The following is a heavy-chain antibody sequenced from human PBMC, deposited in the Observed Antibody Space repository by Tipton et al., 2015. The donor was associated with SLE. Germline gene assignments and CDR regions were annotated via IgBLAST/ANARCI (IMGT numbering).Heavy chain of an antibody. CDR1: GDSLSGQY. CDR3: ASRGIAAAGTGTYAFDI. V-gene: IGHV4-34*12. J-gene: IGHJ3*02. D-gene: IGHD6-13*01. CDR2: VFRGGST. Sequence: TLSLTCSVYGDSLSGQYWSWIRQPPGKGLEWIGEVFRGGSTNYSPSLESRVTITVGMSKNQFSLKLTSVTAADTAVYYCASRGIAAAGTGTYAFDIWGQGTMVTVSS.